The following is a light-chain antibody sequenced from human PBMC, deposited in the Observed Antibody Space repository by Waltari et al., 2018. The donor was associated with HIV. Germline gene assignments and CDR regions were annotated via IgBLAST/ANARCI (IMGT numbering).Light chain of an antibody. CDR1: DINVGRQG. CDR3: SAWDGSLATWV. Sequence: QAGLTQPPSVSKGLGQTATLPCTGNDINVGRQGADWLHQNQGHLPKLLSYRNNNRPSGISQGFSASRSGNTASLTVTGLQPEDEADYYCSAWDGSLATWVFGGGTKLTVL. V-gene: IGLV10-54*04. CDR2: RNN. J-gene: IGLJ3*02.